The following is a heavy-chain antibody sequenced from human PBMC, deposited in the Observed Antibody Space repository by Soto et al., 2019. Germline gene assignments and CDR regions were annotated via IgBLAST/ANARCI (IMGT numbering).Heavy chain of an antibody. J-gene: IGHJ3*02. D-gene: IGHD3-3*01. V-gene: IGHV1-2*04. CDR1: GYPFTGYY. Sequence: ASSKVSCKPSGYPFTGYYIHCVRQAPGQGLGWMGWINPNSGGTNYAQKFQGWVTMTRDTCISTAYMERSRLRSDDTAVYYCARSSVDGDQYYDCWSGSPASDAFGIWGEGTMVTV. CDR2: INPNSGGT. CDR3: ARSSVDGDQYYDCWSGSPASDAFGI.